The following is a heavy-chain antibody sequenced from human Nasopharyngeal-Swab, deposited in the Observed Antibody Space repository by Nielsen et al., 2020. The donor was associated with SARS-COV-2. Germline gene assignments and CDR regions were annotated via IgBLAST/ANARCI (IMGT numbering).Heavy chain of an antibody. Sequence: GSLRLSCTVSGGSISSSSYYWGWIRQPPGKGLEWIGSIYYSGSTYYNPSLKSGVTISVDTSKNQFSLKLSSVTAADTAVYYCARRGYGSGSSKYYFDYWGQGTLVTVSS. CDR3: ARRGYGSGSSKYYFDY. J-gene: IGHJ4*02. CDR1: GGSISSSSYY. D-gene: IGHD3-10*01. CDR2: IYYSGST. V-gene: IGHV4-39*01.